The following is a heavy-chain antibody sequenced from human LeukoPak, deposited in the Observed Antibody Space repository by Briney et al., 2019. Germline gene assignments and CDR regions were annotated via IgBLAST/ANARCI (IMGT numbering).Heavy chain of an antibody. J-gene: IGHJ4*02. CDR1: GGSISSGSYY. D-gene: IGHD3-22*01. CDR3: ARDEGSPLGHDSSGYYFDY. V-gene: IGHV4-61*02. CDR2: IYTSGST. Sequence: SETLSLTCTVSGGSISSGSYYWSWIRQPAGKGLEWIGRIYTSGSTNYNPSLKSRVTISVDTSKNQFSLKLSSVTAADTAVYYCARDEGSPLGHDSSGYYFDYWGQGTLVTVSS.